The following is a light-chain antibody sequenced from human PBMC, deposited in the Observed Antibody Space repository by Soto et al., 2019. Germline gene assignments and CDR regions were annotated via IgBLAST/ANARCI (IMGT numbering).Light chain of an antibody. Sequence: QSVLTQPPSVSAAPRQRVTISCSGSTSNVGNNAVSWYKQLPGEAPKLLIYFDDLLPSGVSARFSASKSGTSASLVISGLQSEDEADYYCPAWDVSLEGVVFGGGTKLTVL. CDR2: FDD. J-gene: IGLJ2*01. V-gene: IGLV1-36*01. CDR3: PAWDVSLEGVV. CDR1: TSNVGNNA.